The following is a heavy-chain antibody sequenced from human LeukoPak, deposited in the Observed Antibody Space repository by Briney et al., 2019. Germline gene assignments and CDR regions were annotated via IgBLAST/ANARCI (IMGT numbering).Heavy chain of an antibody. V-gene: IGHV1-3*01. J-gene: IGHJ4*02. CDR3: ARDQGGLAGGFDY. CDR1: GYTFTSYA. CDR2: INPGNGNT. Sequence: ASVKVSCKASGYTFTSYAMHWVRQAPGQRLEWMGWINPGNGNTKYSQKFQGRVTITRDTSASTAYMELSSLRSEDTAVYYCARDQGGLAGGFDYWGQGTLVTVSS. D-gene: IGHD3-10*01.